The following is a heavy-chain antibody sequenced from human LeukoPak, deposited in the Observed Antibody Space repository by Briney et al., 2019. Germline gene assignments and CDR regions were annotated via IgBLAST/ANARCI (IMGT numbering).Heavy chain of an antibody. D-gene: IGHD3-3*01. J-gene: IGHJ4*02. CDR1: GYTFSSYA. CDR2: ISGSGGST. CDR3: AKDKYLEYDFWSGSFDY. Sequence: GGSLRLSCAASGYTFSSYAMSWVRQAPGKGLEWVSAISGSGGSTYYADSVKGRFTISRDNSKNTLYLQMNSLRAEDTAVYYCAKDKYLEYDFWSGSFDYWGQGTLVTVSS. V-gene: IGHV3-23*01.